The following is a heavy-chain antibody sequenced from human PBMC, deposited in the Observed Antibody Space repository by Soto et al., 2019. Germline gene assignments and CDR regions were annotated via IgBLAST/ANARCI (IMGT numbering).Heavy chain of an antibody. D-gene: IGHD5-12*01. Sequence: QVQLQESGPGLVKPSQTLSLTCTVSGGSISSGGYYWSWIRQHPGKGLEWIGYIYYSGSTYYNPSLKSRVTISVDTSKNQCALKLSSVTAADTAVYYCARDYPERYSGYDLNAFDIWGQGTMVTVSS. V-gene: IGHV4-31*03. J-gene: IGHJ3*02. CDR1: GGSISSGGYY. CDR2: IYYSGST. CDR3: ARDYPERYSGYDLNAFDI.